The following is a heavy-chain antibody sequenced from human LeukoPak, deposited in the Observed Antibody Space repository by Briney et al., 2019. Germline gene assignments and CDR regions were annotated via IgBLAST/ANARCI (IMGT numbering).Heavy chain of an antibody. J-gene: IGHJ4*02. D-gene: IGHD3-22*01. Sequence: GGSLRLSCAASGFTFSNNAMSWVRQAPGKELEWVSTVTGSGASTYYADSMKGRITISRDNSKNMLYLQMNSLSAEDTAVYYCVKYVIGASNYYFDSWGQGTLVTVSS. CDR1: GFTFSNNA. V-gene: IGHV3-23*01. CDR3: VKYVIGASNYYFDS. CDR2: VTGSGAST.